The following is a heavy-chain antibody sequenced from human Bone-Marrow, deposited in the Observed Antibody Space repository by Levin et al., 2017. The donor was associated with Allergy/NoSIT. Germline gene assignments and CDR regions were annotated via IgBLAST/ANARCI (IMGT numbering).Heavy chain of an antibody. CDR3: ARNLPLTGDFDY. D-gene: IGHD7-27*01. Sequence: GESLKISCKASGYTFTTYDFNWVRQAPGQGLEWMGWMNPNSGNTGYAQKFQGRVTLTRSTSTSTAYMELSSLTSEDTAVYYCARNLPLTGDFDYWGQGTLVTVSS. V-gene: IGHV1-8*01. J-gene: IGHJ4*02. CDR2: MNPNSGNT. CDR1: GYTFTTYD.